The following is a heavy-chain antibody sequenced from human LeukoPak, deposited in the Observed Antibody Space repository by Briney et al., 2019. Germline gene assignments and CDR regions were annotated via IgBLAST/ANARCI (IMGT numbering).Heavy chain of an antibody. Sequence: GGSLKLSCAASGFTFSSHWMNWVRQAPGKGLEWVANIREDGTEIYYMDSVKGRFTISRDNAKNPLYLQMNSLRAEDTAVYYCARGVYSIDYWGQGTLVTVSS. CDR2: IREDGTEI. J-gene: IGHJ4*02. V-gene: IGHV3-7*01. CDR1: GFTFSSHW. D-gene: IGHD2-15*01. CDR3: ARGVYSIDY.